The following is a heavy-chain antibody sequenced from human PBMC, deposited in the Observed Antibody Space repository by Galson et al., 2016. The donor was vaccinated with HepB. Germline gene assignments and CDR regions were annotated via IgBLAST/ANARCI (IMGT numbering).Heavy chain of an antibody. CDR3: ARDGDAYNFDY. CDR2: IKSDESWK. D-gene: IGHD5-24*01. Sequence: SLRLSCAASGFTFSSYWMHWVRQAPGKGLVWVSRIKSDESWKNYADSVKGRFTISRDNAKNTLYLQMNSLRAEGTAVYYCARDGDAYNFDYWGQGTLVTVSS. V-gene: IGHV3-74*01. CDR1: GFTFSSYW. J-gene: IGHJ4*02.